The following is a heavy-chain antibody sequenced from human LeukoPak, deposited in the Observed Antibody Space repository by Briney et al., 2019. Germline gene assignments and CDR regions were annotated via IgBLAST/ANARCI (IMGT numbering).Heavy chain of an antibody. Sequence: GGSLRLSCAASGFTFSSYGMHWVRQAPGKGLEWVAFIRYDGSNKYYPDSVKGRFTISRDNSKNTLYLQMNSLRAEDTAVYYCATKTLYHDSSGYPHPPDYWGQGTLVTVSS. CDR1: GFTFSSYG. J-gene: IGHJ4*02. D-gene: IGHD3-22*01. V-gene: IGHV3-30*02. CDR3: ATKTLYHDSSGYPHPPDY. CDR2: IRYDGSNK.